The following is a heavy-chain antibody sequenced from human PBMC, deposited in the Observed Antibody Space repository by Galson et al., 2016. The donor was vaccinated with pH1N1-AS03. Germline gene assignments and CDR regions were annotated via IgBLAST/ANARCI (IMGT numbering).Heavy chain of an antibody. J-gene: IGHJ4*02. D-gene: IGHD5/OR15-5a*01. V-gene: IGHV3-23*01. CDR2: ISGSGGTT. CDR3: AKAPNAVSTGGEY. Sequence: SLRLSCAASGFTFGSFAMSWVRQAPGKGLEWVSAISGSGGTTYYADSVKGRFTISRDNSKNTLYLQMNSLAAADTAVYYCAKAPNAVSTGGEYWGQGTLVTVSS. CDR1: GFTFGSFA.